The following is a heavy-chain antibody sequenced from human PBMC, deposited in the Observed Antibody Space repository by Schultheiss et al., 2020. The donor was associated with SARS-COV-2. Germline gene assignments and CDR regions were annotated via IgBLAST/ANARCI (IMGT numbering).Heavy chain of an antibody. Sequence: ASVKVSCKASGYTFTSYAMHWVRQAPGQRLEWMGWSNAGNGNTKYSQEFQGRVTITRDTSASTAYMELSSLRSDDTAVYYCARDGWRNYGGNSGVWFDPWGQGTLVTVSS. CDR1: GYTFTSYA. V-gene: IGHV1-3*02. D-gene: IGHD4-23*01. CDR3: ARDGWRNYGGNSGVWFDP. J-gene: IGHJ5*02. CDR2: SNAGNGNT.